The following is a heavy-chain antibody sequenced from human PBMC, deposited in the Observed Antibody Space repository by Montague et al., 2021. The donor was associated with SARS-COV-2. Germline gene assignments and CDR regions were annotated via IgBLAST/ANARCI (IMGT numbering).Heavy chain of an antibody. CDR1: GESFSECI. D-gene: IGHD6-19*01. CDR2: INHRGLT. V-gene: IGHV4-34*01. Sequence: SETLSLTCAVYGESFSECIRNWIRQPPGKGLEWIGEINHRGLTKYNPSLNSRVTLSVDTSRNQFSLKLNSVAAADTAMYYCVRSVGRRGTFYSSGWSKYPFDFWGQGTLVTVSS. J-gene: IGHJ4*02. CDR3: VRSVGRRGTFYSSGWSKYPFDF.